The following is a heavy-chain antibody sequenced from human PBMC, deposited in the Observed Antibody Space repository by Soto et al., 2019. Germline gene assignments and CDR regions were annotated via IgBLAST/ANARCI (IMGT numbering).Heavy chain of an antibody. V-gene: IGHV3-48*03. Sequence: ESGGGLVQPGGSLRLSCAASGFTFSSYEMNWVRQAPGKGLEWVSYISSSGSTIYYADSVKGRFTISRDNAKNSLYLQMNSLRAEDTAVYYCAVVGATAFDYWGQGTLVTVSS. CDR2: ISSSGSTI. D-gene: IGHD1-26*01. CDR3: AVVGATAFDY. J-gene: IGHJ4*02. CDR1: GFTFSSYE.